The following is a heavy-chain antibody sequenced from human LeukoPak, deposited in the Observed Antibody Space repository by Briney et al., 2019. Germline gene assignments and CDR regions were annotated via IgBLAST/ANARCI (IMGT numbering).Heavy chain of an antibody. Sequence: GGSLRLSCAASGFTFSSYSMNWVRQAPGKGLEWDSSISSSSSYIYYADSVKGRFTISRDNAKNSLYLQMNSLRAEDTAVYYCAREYRLGRFDPWGQGTLVTVSS. D-gene: IGHD2-2*01. CDR1: GFTFSSYS. V-gene: IGHV3-21*01. CDR3: AREYRLGRFDP. CDR2: ISSSSSYI. J-gene: IGHJ5*02.